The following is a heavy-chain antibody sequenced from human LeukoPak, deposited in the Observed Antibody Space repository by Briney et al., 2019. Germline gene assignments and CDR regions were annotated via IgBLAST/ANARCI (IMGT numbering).Heavy chain of an antibody. CDR3: ARGPQWRGDYYYIDV. V-gene: IGHV1-8*01. Sequence: ASVKVSCKASGYTFTNFDINWARQATGQGLEWMGWMNPNSGNTGYAQKFQGRVTMTMNTSITTAYMELSSLISEDTAVYYCARGPQWRGDYYYIDVWGRGTTVTVSS. CDR2: MNPNSGNT. CDR1: GYTFTNFD. J-gene: IGHJ6*03. D-gene: IGHD6-19*01.